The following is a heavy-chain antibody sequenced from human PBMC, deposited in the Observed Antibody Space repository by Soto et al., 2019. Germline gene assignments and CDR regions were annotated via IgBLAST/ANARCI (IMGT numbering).Heavy chain of an antibody. CDR2: VYFSGNT. CDR1: GGSLSSYY. J-gene: IGHJ5*02. CDR3: GSVRPSGYVLS. Sequence: SETLSLTCTVSGGSLSSYYWTWIRQSPGKGLEWIGYVYFSGNTNYNPSLKSRVTISIDTSKNQFSLRLASVTAADTAFYYCGSVRPSGYVLSWGQGALVTVSS. V-gene: IGHV4-59*01. D-gene: IGHD6-25*01.